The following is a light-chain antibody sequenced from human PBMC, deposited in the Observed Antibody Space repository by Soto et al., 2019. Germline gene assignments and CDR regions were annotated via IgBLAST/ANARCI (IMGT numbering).Light chain of an antibody. CDR1: QSVSGN. Sequence: EIVMTQSPATQSVSPGERATLSSRASQSVSGNLAWYQQRPGQAPRLLIYGASTRATGIPARFSGSGSGTEFTLTISSLQSEDFAVYYCQQYNNWPPLTFGGGTKVEIK. V-gene: IGKV3-15*01. CDR3: QQYNNWPPLT. J-gene: IGKJ4*01. CDR2: GAS.